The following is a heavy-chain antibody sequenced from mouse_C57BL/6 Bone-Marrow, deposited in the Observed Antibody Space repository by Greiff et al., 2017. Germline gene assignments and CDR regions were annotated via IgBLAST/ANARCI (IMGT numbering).Heavy chain of an antibody. D-gene: IGHD2-13*01. CDR1: GYAFTDYL. J-gene: IGHJ2*03. CDR2: INPGSGGT. Sequence: QVQLQQSGAELVRPGASVKVSCKASGYAFTDYLIEWVKQRPGQGLEWIGVINPGSGGTYYKEKFKGQATMTADKSSSTAYMQLSSLTSEDSAVYYCARSATVRYFDYWGQGTRVTVAA. V-gene: IGHV1-54*01. CDR3: ARSATVRYFDY.